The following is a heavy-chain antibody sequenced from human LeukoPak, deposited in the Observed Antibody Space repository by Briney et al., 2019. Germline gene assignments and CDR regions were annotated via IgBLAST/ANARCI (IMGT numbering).Heavy chain of an antibody. V-gene: IGHV3-33*01. CDR2: IWSDGGKS. Sequence: GGSLTLSCAASGFTFSAYGMHWVRQAPGKGLEWVAVIWSDGGKSYNSDSVKGRFTISRDNSKNTLYLQMNSLRADDTAVYYCATDSIGPATDFDYWGQGTLVTVSS. J-gene: IGHJ4*02. CDR3: ATDSIGPATDFDY. D-gene: IGHD2-2*01. CDR1: GFTFSAYG.